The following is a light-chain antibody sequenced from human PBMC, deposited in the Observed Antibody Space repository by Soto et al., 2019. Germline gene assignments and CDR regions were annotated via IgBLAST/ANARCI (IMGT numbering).Light chain of an antibody. CDR2: EVN. V-gene: IGLV2-14*01. CDR3: SSYTSSSTSV. J-gene: IGLJ1*01. Sequence: QSALTQPASVSESPGQSITISCTGTSTDVGGYNYFSWYQQHPGKAPKLMIYEVNYRPSGVSNRFSGSKSGKTASLTISGLQAEDEADYYCSSYTSSSTSVFGTGTKLTVL. CDR1: STDVGGYNY.